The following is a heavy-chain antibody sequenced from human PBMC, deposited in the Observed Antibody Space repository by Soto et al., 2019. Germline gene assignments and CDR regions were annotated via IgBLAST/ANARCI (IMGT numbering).Heavy chain of an antibody. J-gene: IGHJ6*02. V-gene: IGHV1-69*01. CDR2: IIPIFGTA. D-gene: IGHD1-26*01. CDR1: GGTFSSYA. CDR3: ARALVGASLVGGRYYGMDV. Sequence: QVQLVQSGAEVKKPGSSVKVSCNASGGTFSSYAISWVRQAPGQGLEWMGGIIPIFGTANYAQQFQGRVTITADESTSTAYMELSSLRSEDTAVYYCARALVGASLVGGRYYGMDVWGQGTKVTVSS.